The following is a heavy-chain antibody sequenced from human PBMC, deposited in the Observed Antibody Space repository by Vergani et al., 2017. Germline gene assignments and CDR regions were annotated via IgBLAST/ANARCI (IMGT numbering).Heavy chain of an antibody. CDR1: EYSFGNYW. D-gene: IGHD1-1*01. CDR2: IYPADSDT. V-gene: IGHV5-51*01. CDR3: ARHTTYTDS. Sequence: EVELVQSGPDMRKPGESLKISCKGSEYSFGNYWIGWVRQRPGKGLEWMGIIYPADSDTRYSPSFQGQVTISADKSISTAFLQWDSLKASDTAFYYCARHTTYTDSWGQGTLVTVSS. J-gene: IGHJ4*02.